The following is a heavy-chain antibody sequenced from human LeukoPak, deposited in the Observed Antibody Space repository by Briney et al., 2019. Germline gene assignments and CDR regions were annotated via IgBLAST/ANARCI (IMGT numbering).Heavy chain of an antibody. Sequence: SETLSLTCTVSGGXISSYYWSWIRQPPGKGLEWIGYIYYSGSTNYNPSLKSRVTISVDTSKNQFSLKLSSVTAADTAVYYCARLSKDPYCSGGSCYSGDLDYWGQGTLVTVSS. CDR1: GGXISSYY. CDR3: ARLSKDPYCSGGSCYSGDLDY. V-gene: IGHV4-59*08. D-gene: IGHD2-15*01. J-gene: IGHJ4*02. CDR2: IYYSGST.